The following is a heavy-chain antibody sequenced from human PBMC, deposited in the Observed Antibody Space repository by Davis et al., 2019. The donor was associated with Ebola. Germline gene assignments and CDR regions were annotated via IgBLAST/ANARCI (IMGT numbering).Heavy chain of an antibody. V-gene: IGHV3-30*18. CDR2: ISYDGSNK. CDR3: AKVFRGSQPGFFDY. CDR1: GFTFSSYG. Sequence: GGSLRLSCAASGFTFSSYGMHWVRQAPGKGLEWVAVISYDGSNKYYADSVKGRFTISRDNSKNTLYLQMNSLRAEDTAVYYCAKVFRGSQPGFFDYWGQGTLVTVSS. J-gene: IGHJ4*02. D-gene: IGHD1-14*01.